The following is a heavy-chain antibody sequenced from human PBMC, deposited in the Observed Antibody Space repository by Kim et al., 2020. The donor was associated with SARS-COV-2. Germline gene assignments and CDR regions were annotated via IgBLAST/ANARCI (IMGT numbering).Heavy chain of an antibody. Sequence: SQTLSLTCVISGDSVSSNTAAWTWIRQSTSRGLEWLGRPHYRSKWSSDYAVSVIIRITNNPNTSTNQFSLRLNSATPEDTAVYNCARESGGAKNLYYYYGLDVWGKATTVTVSA. D-gene: IGHD1-26*01. CDR3: ARESGGAKNLYYYYGLDV. V-gene: IGHV6-1*01. J-gene: IGHJ6*04. CDR2: PHYRSKWSS. CDR1: GDSVSSNTAA.